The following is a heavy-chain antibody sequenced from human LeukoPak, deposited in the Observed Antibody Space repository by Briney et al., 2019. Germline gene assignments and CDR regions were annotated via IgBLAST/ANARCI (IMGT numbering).Heavy chain of an antibody. D-gene: IGHD2-21*02. Sequence: GGSLRLSCKGSGYSFTSYWIGWVRQMPGKGLEWMGIIYPGDSDTRYSPSFQGQVTISADKSISTAYLQWSSLKASDTAMYYCARHVRPVVTANDAFDIWGQGTMVTVSS. V-gene: IGHV5-51*01. J-gene: IGHJ3*02. CDR1: GYSFTSYW. CDR2: IYPGDSDT. CDR3: ARHVRPVVTANDAFDI.